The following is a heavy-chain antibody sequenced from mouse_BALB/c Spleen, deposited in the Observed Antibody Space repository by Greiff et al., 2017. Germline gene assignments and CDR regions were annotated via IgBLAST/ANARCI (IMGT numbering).Heavy chain of an antibody. Sequence: EVQLVESGPELMKPGASVKISCKASGYSFTSYYMHWVKQSHGKSLEWIGYIDPFNGGTSYNQKFKGKATLTVDKSSSTAYMHLSSLTSEDSAVYYCARDYGSSPWFAYWGQGTLVTVSA. CDR2: IDPFNGGT. CDR1: GYSFTSYY. D-gene: IGHD1-1*01. CDR3: ARDYGSSPWFAY. J-gene: IGHJ3*01. V-gene: IGHV1S135*01.